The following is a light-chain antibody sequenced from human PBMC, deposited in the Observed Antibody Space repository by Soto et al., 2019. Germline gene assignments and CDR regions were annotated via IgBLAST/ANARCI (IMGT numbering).Light chain of an antibody. CDR1: SSDVGGYNY. CDR3: SSYTISNTRQIV. V-gene: IGLV2-14*03. CDR2: DVS. J-gene: IGLJ1*01. Sequence: QSVLTQPASVSGSPGQSITISCTGTSSDVGGYNYVSWYQHHPGKAPKLIIYDVSNRPSGVSIRFSGSKSDNTASLTISGLQPEDVADYHCSSYTISNTRQIVFGTGTKVTVL.